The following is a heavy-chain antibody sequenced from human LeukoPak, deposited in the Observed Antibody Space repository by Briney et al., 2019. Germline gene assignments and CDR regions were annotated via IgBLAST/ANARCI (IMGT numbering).Heavy chain of an antibody. CDR2: IYYSGST. Sequence: SETLSLTCTVSGGSISSSSYYWGWIRQPPGKGLEWIGSIYYSGSTYYNPSLKSRVTISVDTSKNQFSLKLSSVTAADTAVYYCARSTSSSAGGDYWGQGTLVTVSS. J-gene: IGHJ4*02. CDR1: GGSISSSSYY. CDR3: ARSTSSSAGGDY. V-gene: IGHV4-39*07. D-gene: IGHD6-6*01.